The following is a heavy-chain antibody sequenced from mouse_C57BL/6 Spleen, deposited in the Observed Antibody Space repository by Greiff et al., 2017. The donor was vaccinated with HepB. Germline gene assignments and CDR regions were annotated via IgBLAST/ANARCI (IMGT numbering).Heavy chain of an antibody. CDR1: GFTFSSYG. D-gene: IGHD2-5*01. CDR3: ARPSTIVKSAWFAY. J-gene: IGHJ3*01. Sequence: DVQLVESGGDLVKPGGSLKLSCAASGFTFSSYGMSWVRQTPDKRLEWVATISSGGSYTYYPDSVKGRFTISRDNAKNTLYLQMSSLKSEDTAMYYCARPSTIVKSAWFAYWGQGTLVTVSA. CDR2: ISSGGSYT. V-gene: IGHV5-6*01.